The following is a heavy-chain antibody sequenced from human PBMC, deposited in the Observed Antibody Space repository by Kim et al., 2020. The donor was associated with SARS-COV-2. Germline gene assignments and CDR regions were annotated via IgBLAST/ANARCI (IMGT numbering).Heavy chain of an antibody. D-gene: IGHD3-10*01. J-gene: IGHJ3*02. V-gene: IGHV3-7*01. CDR3: SSEIGVDGYDN. CDR1: GFTFSNYW. CDR2: IKQGGADT. Sequence: GGSLRLSCAASGFTFSNYWMKWVRQAPGKGLEWVSSIKQGGADTYYLDSVKGRFTISRENAKSSLYLQMNSLRAEDTAMDYCSSEIGVDGYDNWGQWTMV.